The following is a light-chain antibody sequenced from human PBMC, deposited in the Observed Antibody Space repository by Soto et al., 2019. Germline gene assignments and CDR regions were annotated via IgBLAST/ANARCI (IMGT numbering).Light chain of an antibody. CDR3: QQYDVSPWT. J-gene: IGKJ1*01. CDR1: QTVSSTY. Sequence: EIVLTQSPGTLSLSPGERATLSCRASQTVSSTYLAWYQQKPGQAPRLLLYGASSRATGIPDRFSGRGSGTDFTLTISRLEPEDFAVYYCQQYDVSPWTFGQGTKVEI. V-gene: IGKV3-20*01. CDR2: GAS.